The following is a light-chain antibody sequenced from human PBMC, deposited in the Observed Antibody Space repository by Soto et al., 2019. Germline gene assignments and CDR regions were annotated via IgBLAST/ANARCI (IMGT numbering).Light chain of an antibody. CDR1: QSFSSSY. Sequence: EIVLTQSPGTLSLSPGERATLSCRASQSFSSSYLAWYQQKPGQAPRLLIYGASSRATGIPDRFSGSGSGTDFTLTISRLEPEDFVVYYCQPNDSYTLTPFGQVTLLEI. CDR2: GAS. V-gene: IGKV3-20*01. J-gene: IGKJ5*01. CDR3: QPNDSYTLTP.